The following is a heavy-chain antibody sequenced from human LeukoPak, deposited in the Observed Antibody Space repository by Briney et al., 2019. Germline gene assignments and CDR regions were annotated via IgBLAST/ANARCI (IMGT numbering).Heavy chain of an antibody. V-gene: IGHV3-33*01. D-gene: IGHD6-19*01. Sequence: PGRSLRLSCAASGFTFSSYGMHWVRQAPGKGLEWVAVIWYDGSNEYYADSVKGRFTISRDNSKNTLYLQMNSLRAEDTAVYYCATAWRYSSGWYLGTRNAFDIWGQGTMVTVSS. CDR2: IWYDGSNE. J-gene: IGHJ3*02. CDR3: ATAWRYSSGWYLGTRNAFDI. CDR1: GFTFSSYG.